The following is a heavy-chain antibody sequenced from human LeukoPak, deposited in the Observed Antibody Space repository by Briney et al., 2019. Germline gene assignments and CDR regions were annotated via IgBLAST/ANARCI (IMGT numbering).Heavy chain of an antibody. CDR3: ARWYSSGWAFDY. V-gene: IGHV4-59*08. D-gene: IGHD6-19*01. Sequence: PSETLSLTRTVSGGTISSYYWNWIRQPPGTGLEWIGYIHYSGSTKYNPSLKSRVTISVDTSKNQFSLKLSSVTAADTAVYYCARWYSSGWAFDYWGQGTLVTVSS. J-gene: IGHJ4*02. CDR2: IHYSGST. CDR1: GGTISSYY.